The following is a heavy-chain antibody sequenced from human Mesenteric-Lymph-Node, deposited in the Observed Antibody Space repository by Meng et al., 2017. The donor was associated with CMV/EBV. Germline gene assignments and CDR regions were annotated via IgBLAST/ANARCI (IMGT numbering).Heavy chain of an antibody. V-gene: IGHV3-30*04. Sequence: GGSLRLSCVASGFYFNSYAMHWVRQAPGKGLEWVAFISYDGSSKYYADSVKGRFTISRDNSEDTLELQMSSLRAEDTAVYYCARDKRATRPEIFDYWGQGILVTVSS. CDR3: ARDKRATRPEIFDY. J-gene: IGHJ4*02. CDR2: ISYDGSSK. CDR1: GFYFNSYA. D-gene: IGHD5-24*01.